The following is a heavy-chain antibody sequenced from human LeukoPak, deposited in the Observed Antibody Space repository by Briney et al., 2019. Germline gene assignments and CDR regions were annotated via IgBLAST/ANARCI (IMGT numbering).Heavy chain of an antibody. Sequence: ASVKVSCKASGGTFSSYAISWVRQAPGQGLEWMGRIIPIFGTANYAQKFQGRVTITTDESTSTAYMELSSLRSEDTAVYYCARTYYDFWSPSTDYYYYMDVWGKGTTVTASS. V-gene: IGHV1-69*05. CDR3: ARTYYDFWSPSTDYYYYMDV. CDR1: GGTFSSYA. D-gene: IGHD3-3*01. J-gene: IGHJ6*03. CDR2: IIPIFGTA.